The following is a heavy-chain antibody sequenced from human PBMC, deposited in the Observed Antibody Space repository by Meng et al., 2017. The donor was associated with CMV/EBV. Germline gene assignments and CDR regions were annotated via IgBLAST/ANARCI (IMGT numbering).Heavy chain of an antibody. D-gene: IGHD6-6*01. CDR1: GGSISSSSYY. V-gene: IGHV4-39*01. CDR2: IYYSGST. CDR3: ARGLAARRFDP. Sequence: SETLSLTCTVSGGSISSSSYYWGWIRQPPGKGLEWIGSIYYSGSTYYNPSLKSRVTISVDTSKNQFSLKLSSVTAADTAVYYYARGLAARRFDPWGQGTLVTVSS. J-gene: IGHJ5*02.